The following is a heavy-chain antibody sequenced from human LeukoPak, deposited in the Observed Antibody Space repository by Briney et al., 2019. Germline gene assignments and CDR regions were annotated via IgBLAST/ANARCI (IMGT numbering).Heavy chain of an antibody. CDR2: IYYSGST. D-gene: IGHD3-10*01. CDR1: GGSISSYY. CDR3: ARAVLVGSYYPNYYYYYGMDV. J-gene: IGHJ6*02. Sequence: PSETLSLTCTVSGGSISSYYWSWIRQPPGKGLEWVWYIYYSGSTNYNPSLKSRVTISVDTSKNQFSLKLSSVTAADTAVYYCARAVLVGSYYPNYYYYYGMDVWGQGTTVTVSS. V-gene: IGHV4-59*01.